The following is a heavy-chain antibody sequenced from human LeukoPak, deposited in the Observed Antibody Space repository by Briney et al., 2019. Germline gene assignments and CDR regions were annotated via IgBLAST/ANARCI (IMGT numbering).Heavy chain of an antibody. CDR1: EFSVGSNY. Sequence: GGSLRLSCAASEFSVGSNYMTWVRQAPGKGLEWVSLIYSGGSTYYADSVKGRFTISRDNARNTLNLQMNSLRAEDTAVYYCARDLGQYYDTSDNWFDPWGQGTLVTVSS. V-gene: IGHV3-66*01. J-gene: IGHJ5*02. CDR2: IYSGGST. D-gene: IGHD3-22*01. CDR3: ARDLGQYYDTSDNWFDP.